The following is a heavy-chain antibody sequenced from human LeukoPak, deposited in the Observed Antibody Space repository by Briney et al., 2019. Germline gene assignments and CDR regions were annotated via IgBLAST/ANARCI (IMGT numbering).Heavy chain of an antibody. Sequence: PSETLSLTCSVSGDSIISYYWNWLRQSPGKGLEWIGNIHHFGRTEYNSSLRSRVTMFLDSSKNQFSLELTSVTPTDTAVYYCARGLWTQPGLVPFNYWGQGILVTVSS. CDR3: ARGLWTQPGLVPFNY. D-gene: IGHD5-18*01. J-gene: IGHJ4*02. CDR2: IHHFGRT. V-gene: IGHV4-59*01. CDR1: GDSIISYY.